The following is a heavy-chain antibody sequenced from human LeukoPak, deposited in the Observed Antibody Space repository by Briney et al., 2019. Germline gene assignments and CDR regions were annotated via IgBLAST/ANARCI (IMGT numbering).Heavy chain of an antibody. CDR3: ARGQGATVPKVGKNWFDP. CDR1: VGSFSGYH. CDR2: VNESGGT. D-gene: IGHD1-26*01. V-gene: IGHV4-34*01. Sequence: SETLSLTCAVYVGSFSGYHWNWICQPPGKGPEWIGEVNESGGTNINPSLRSRVILSVDTSMNQFSLKLISVTAADTGVYYCARGQGATVPKVGKNWFDPWGHGTRVIVSP. J-gene: IGHJ5*02.